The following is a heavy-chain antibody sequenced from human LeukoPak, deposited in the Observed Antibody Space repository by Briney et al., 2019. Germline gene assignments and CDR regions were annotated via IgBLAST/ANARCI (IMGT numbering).Heavy chain of an antibody. D-gene: IGHD3-10*01. CDR3: ARDGWFGELDKDHFDY. J-gene: IGHJ4*02. CDR2: ISLSSTYT. CDR1: GFTFSDYH. Sequence: GGSLRLSCAASGFTFSDYHMSWIRQAPGKGLEWVSYISLSSTYTNYADSVKGRFTISRDNAKNLLYLQMSSLRAEDTAVYYCARDGWFGELDKDHFDYWGRGTLVTVSS. V-gene: IGHV3-11*06.